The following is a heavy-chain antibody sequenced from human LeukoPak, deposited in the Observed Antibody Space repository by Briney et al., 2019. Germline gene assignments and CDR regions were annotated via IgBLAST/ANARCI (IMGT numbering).Heavy chain of an antibody. Sequence: SETLSLTCSVSGDSISSFYWNWIRQSPGKGLEWIGNIHYSGTSNYNPSLKSRVTISINTSRQQFFLKLSSVTAADTAVYYCVLAPNSNWFDFWGQGTRVTVSS. CDR2: IHYSGTS. CDR1: GDSISSFY. J-gene: IGHJ5*01. CDR3: VLAPNSNWFDF. V-gene: IGHV4-59*08. D-gene: IGHD2-8*01.